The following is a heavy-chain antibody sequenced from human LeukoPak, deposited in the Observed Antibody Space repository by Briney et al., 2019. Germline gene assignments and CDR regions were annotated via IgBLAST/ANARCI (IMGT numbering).Heavy chain of an antibody. CDR3: ARAVAAADSY. CDR2: ISSRSSTT. V-gene: IGHV3-48*01. Sequence: GGSLRLSCAASGFTFSSYNMNWVRQAPGKGLEWVSYISSRSSTTYYADSVKGRFTISRDNAKNSVYLQMNSLRAEDTAVYSCARAVAAADSYWGRGTLVTVSS. J-gene: IGHJ4*02. D-gene: IGHD6-13*01. CDR1: GFTFSSYN.